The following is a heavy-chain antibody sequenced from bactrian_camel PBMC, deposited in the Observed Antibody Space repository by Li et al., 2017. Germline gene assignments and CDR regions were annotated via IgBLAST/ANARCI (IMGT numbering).Heavy chain of an antibody. CDR2: IGLDGST. CDR3: ASLYNRY. CDR1: GYAYNSIC. D-gene: IGHD2*01. J-gene: IGHJ4*01. Sequence: HVQLVESGGGLAQPGVSLRLSCAASGYAYNSICMAWFRQAPGQERERVARIGLDGSTDYADSVRDRFTISRDNAKNTLYLQLNSLKTEDTAMYFCASLYNRYWGQGTQVTVS. V-gene: IGHV3S1*01.